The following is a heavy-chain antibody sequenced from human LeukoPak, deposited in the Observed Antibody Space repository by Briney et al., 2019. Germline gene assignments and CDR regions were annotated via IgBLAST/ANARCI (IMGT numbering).Heavy chain of an antibody. CDR2: INPNSGGT. CDR1: GSTFTGYY. J-gene: IGHJ6*02. V-gene: IGHV1-2*02. CDR3: AREWSCSGGSCYLTEYYYYGMDV. D-gene: IGHD2-15*01. Sequence: GASVKVSCKASGSTFTGYYMHWVRQAPGQGLEWMGWINPNSGGTNYAQKFQGRVTMTRDTSISTAYMELSRLRSDDTAVYYCAREWSCSGGSCYLTEYYYYGMDVWGQGTTVTVSS.